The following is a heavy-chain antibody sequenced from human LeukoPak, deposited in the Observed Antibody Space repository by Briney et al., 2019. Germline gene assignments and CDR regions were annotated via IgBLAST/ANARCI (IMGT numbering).Heavy chain of an antibody. V-gene: IGHV3-7*01. CDR1: GFSFSRYW. J-gene: IGHJ5*02. Sequence: GGSLRLSCAASGFSFSRYWMSWVRQAPGKGLEWVANIKQDGSEKNYVESVKGRFTISRDNAKNSLYLQTNSLRAEDTAVYYCARAGSGRSPDWFDPWGQGTLVTVSS. CDR2: IKQDGSEK. CDR3: ARAGSGRSPDWFDP. D-gene: IGHD1-26*01.